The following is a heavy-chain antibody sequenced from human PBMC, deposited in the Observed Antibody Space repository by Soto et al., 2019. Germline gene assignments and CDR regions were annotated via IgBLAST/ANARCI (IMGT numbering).Heavy chain of an antibody. CDR1: GGSISSSSYY. V-gene: IGHV4-39*01. D-gene: IGHD2-15*01. J-gene: IGHJ4*02. CDR2: IYYSGST. Sequence: SETLSLTCTVSGGSISSSSYYWGWIRQPPGKGLEWIGSIYYSGSTYYNPSLKSRVTISVDTSKNQFSLKLSSVTAADTAVYYCARQSRGYCSGGSCTGYYFDYWGQGTLVTSPQ. CDR3: ARQSRGYCSGGSCTGYYFDY.